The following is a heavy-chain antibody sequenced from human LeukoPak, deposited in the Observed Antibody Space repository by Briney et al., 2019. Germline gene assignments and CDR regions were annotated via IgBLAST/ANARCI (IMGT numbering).Heavy chain of an antibody. Sequence: SETLSLTCTVSGGSISTYFWAWIRQPPGKALEWIGRIYTSGSTNYNPSLKSRVTISVDTSKNQFSLKLSSVTAADTAVYYCARGRYCSGGSCYSWSDWFDPWGQGTLVTVSS. CDR2: IYTSGST. V-gene: IGHV4-4*08. D-gene: IGHD2-15*01. CDR1: GGSISTYF. J-gene: IGHJ5*02. CDR3: ARGRYCSGGSCYSWSDWFDP.